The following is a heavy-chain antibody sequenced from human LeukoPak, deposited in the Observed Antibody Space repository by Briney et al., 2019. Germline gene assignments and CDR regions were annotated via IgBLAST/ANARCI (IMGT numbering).Heavy chain of an antibody. CDR1: GYTFSSSD. D-gene: IGHD2-2*02. V-gene: IGHV1-8*01. CDR3: ARGVTYCSSTSCYTLDY. J-gene: IGHJ4*02. Sequence: ASVKVSCKASGYTFSSSDINWVRQATGQGLECMGWMNPNSGNTGYVQKFQGRVTMTRNTSISTAYMELSSLRSEDTAVYYCARGVTYCSSTSCYTLDYWGQGTLVTVSS. CDR2: MNPNSGNT.